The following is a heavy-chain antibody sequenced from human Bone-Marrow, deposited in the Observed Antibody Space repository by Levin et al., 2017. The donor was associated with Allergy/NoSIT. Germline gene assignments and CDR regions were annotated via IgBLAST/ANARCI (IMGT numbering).Heavy chain of an antibody. V-gene: IGHV4-31*03. D-gene: IGHD5-24*01. CDR3: AREDGYVFDY. Sequence: SETLSLTCTVSGGSITSGGYHWSWIRQHPGKDLEWIGFISYRGSTYYNPSLKSRVTLSIDTSKTQFSLKLNSLTAADTAVYFCAREDGYVFDYWGQGTLVTVSS. J-gene: IGHJ4*02. CDR2: ISYRGST. CDR1: GGSITSGGYH.